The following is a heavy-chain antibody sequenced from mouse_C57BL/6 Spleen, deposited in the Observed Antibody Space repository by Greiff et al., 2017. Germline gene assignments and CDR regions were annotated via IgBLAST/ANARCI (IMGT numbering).Heavy chain of an antibody. CDR3: ATGDDGSRRFAY. CDR2: IHPSDSDT. Sequence: QVQLQQPGAELVKPGASVKVSCKASGYTFTSYWMHWVKQRPGQGLEWIGRIHPSDSDTNYNQKFKGKATLTVDKSSSTAYMQLSSLTSEDSAVYYCATGDDGSRRFAYWGQGTLVTVSA. D-gene: IGHD2-3*01. J-gene: IGHJ3*01. CDR1: GYTFTSYW. V-gene: IGHV1-74*01.